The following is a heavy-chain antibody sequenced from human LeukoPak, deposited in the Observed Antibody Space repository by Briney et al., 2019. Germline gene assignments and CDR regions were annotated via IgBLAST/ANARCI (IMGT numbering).Heavy chain of an antibody. V-gene: IGHV4-39*07. CDR3: AREVLSPQLLNDY. CDR2: IYYSGST. Sequence: SETLSLTCTVSGGSISSSSYYWGWIRQPPGKGLEWIGSIYYSGSTYYNPSLKSRVTISVDTSKNQFSLKLSSVTAADTAVYYCAREVLSPQLLNDYWGQGTLVTVSS. J-gene: IGHJ4*02. D-gene: IGHD1-26*01. CDR1: GGSISSSSYY.